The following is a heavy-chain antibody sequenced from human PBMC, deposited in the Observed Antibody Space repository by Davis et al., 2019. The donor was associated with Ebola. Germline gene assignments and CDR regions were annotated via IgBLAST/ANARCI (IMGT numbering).Heavy chain of an antibody. CDR1: GFTFSRYA. V-gene: IGHV3-30*04. CDR2: ISFHESDT. J-gene: IGHJ6*04. CDR3: AKGGSGWPSDYSYGMGV. D-gene: IGHD6-19*01. Sequence: GGSLRLSCAASGFTFSRYAMHWVRQAPGKGLEWVAVISFHESDTYYADSVKGRFTISRDNSKNALYLQMNSLTVEDTAVYYCAKGGSGWPSDYSYGMGVWGKGTTVTVSS.